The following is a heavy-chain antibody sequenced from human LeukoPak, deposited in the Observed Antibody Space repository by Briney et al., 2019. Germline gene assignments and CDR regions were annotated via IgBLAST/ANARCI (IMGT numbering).Heavy chain of an antibody. CDR2: IIHSGSP. V-gene: IGHV4-34*12. CDR1: GGSFSGFY. CDR3: ARQNEYRDFWSGYSYYFDY. J-gene: IGHJ4*02. D-gene: IGHD3-3*01. Sequence: SETLSLTCAVYGGSFSGFYWSWIRQPPGKGLEWIGKIIHSGSPSYNPSLMSRVTISVDTSKNHFSLKLSSVTAADTAVYYCARQNEYRDFWSGYSYYFDYWGQGTLVTVSS.